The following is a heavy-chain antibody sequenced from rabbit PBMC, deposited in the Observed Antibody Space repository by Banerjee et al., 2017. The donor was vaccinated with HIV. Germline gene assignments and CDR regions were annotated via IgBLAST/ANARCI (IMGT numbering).Heavy chain of an antibody. J-gene: IGHJ2*01. D-gene: IGHD1-1*01. V-gene: IGHV1S45*01. Sequence: QEQLEESGGGLVQPEGSLTLTCKASGFDFSSNAICWVRQAPGKGLEWIGTIYAGSSGSAYYASWVNGRFTISKTSSTTVTLQMTSLTAADTATYFCARGGVGSTGYTYAFDPWGPGTLVT. CDR2: IYAGSSGSA. CDR1: GFDFSSNA. CDR3: ARGGVGSTGYTYAFDP.